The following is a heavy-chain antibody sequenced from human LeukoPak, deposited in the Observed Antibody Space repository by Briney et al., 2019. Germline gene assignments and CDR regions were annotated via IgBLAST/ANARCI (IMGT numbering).Heavy chain of an antibody. D-gene: IGHD6-19*01. CDR3: AKDLSSGWYGGGFDY. Sequence: GGSLRLSCAASGFTFSSYAMSWVRQAPGKGLEWVSVISGSGGSTYYADSVKGRFTISRDNSKNTLYLQMNSLRAEDTAVYYCAKDLSSGWYGGGFDYWGQGTLVTVSS. CDR1: GFTFSSYA. V-gene: IGHV3-23*01. CDR2: ISGSGGST. J-gene: IGHJ4*02.